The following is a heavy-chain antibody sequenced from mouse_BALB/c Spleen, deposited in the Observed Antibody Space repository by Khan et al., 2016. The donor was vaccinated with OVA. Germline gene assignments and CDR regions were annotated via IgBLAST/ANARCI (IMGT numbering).Heavy chain of an antibody. D-gene: IGHD2-14*01. CDR1: GYSFTGYY. CDR3: ARGYDFFAH. J-gene: IGHJ3*01. CDR2: INPNTGNT. Sequence: EVQLHQSGPDLVKTGASVKISCKASGYSFTGYYMNWVKQSHGKSLECIGRINPNTGNTNYNQKFKAKAILTVDTSSSTAYMELRSLTSEDSAVYYCARGYDFFAHWGQGTLVTVSA. V-gene: IGHV1-26*01.